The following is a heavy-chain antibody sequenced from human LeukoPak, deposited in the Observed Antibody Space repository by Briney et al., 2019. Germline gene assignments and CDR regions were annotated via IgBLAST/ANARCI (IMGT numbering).Heavy chain of an antibody. CDR2: IKQDGSDK. D-gene: IGHD2-2*01. Sequence: GGSLRLSCAASGFTFSSYWMSWVRQAPGKGLEWVANIKQDGSDKFYVDSVKGRFTISRDNAKNSMYLQMNSLRAEDTAVYYCARVLPVASRDYWGQGTLVTVSS. J-gene: IGHJ4*02. CDR1: GFTFSSYW. CDR3: ARVLPVASRDY. V-gene: IGHV3-7*01.